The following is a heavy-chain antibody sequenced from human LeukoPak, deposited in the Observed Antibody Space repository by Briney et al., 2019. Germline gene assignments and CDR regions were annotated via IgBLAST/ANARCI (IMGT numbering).Heavy chain of an antibody. CDR1: GGSISSSSYY. J-gene: IGHJ5*01. Sequence: SETLSLTCTVSGGSISSSSYYWGWIRQPPGNGLEWIGSIYYSGSTYYNPSLKSRVTISVDTSKNQFSLKLSSVTAADTAVYYCARLATPSTMAARGRSWFESWGQGTLVTVSS. D-gene: IGHD6-6*01. V-gene: IGHV4-39*07. CDR2: IYYSGST. CDR3: ARLATPSTMAARGRSWFES.